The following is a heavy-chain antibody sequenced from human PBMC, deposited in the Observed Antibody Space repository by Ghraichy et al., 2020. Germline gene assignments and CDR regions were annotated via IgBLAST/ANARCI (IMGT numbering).Heavy chain of an antibody. Sequence: LSLTCAASGFSFSSSWMNWVRQAPGKGPEWVASIKEDGSQTYYEDSVKGRFTISRDNARNSLFLQMNSLRAEDTALYYCARHRNYNAFDYWGQGTLVTVSS. CDR3: ARHRNYNAFDY. CDR2: IKEDGSQT. V-gene: IGHV3-7*01. D-gene: IGHD3-10*01. J-gene: IGHJ4*02. CDR1: GFSFSSSW.